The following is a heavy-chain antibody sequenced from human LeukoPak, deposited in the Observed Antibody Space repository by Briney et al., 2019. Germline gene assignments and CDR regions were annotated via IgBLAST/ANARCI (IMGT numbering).Heavy chain of an antibody. V-gene: IGHV1-18*01. J-gene: IGHJ4*02. Sequence: ASVKVSCKASGYTFPGYGISWVRQAPGQGLEWMGWISAYNGNTNYVKKLQGRVTMTTDTSTTTVYMELRSLRSDDTAVYYCARDDLGYCNGGSCYTLYDYWGQGTLVTVSS. CDR2: ISAYNGNT. D-gene: IGHD2-15*01. CDR1: GYTFPGYG. CDR3: ARDDLGYCNGGSCYTLYDY.